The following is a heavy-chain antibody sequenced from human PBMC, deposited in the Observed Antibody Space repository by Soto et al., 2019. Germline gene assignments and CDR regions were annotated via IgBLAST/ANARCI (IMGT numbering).Heavy chain of an antibody. V-gene: IGHV4-39*01. D-gene: IGHD3-3*01. Sequence: SETLSLTCTVSGVSIISSSYYWGWIRQPPGKGLEWIGSIYYSGSIYYNPSLKSRVTISVDTSKNQFSLKLSSVTAADTAVYYCASLLIFGPKGYYYYYYGMDVWGQGTTVT. CDR2: IYYSGSI. CDR3: ASLLIFGPKGYYYYYYGMDV. CDR1: GVSIISSSYY. J-gene: IGHJ6*02.